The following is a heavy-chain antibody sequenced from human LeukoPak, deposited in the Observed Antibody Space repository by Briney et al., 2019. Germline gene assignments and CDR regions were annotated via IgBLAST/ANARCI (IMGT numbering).Heavy chain of an antibody. V-gene: IGHV3-21*01. Sequence: GGSLRLSCAASGFTFSSYSMNWVRQAPGKGLEWVSSISSSSYIYYADSVKGRFTISRDNAKNSLYLQMNSLRAEDTAVYYCARGEDMYSGGYADIGYWGQGTLVTVSS. CDR2: ISSSSYI. J-gene: IGHJ4*02. CDR1: GFTFSSYS. D-gene: IGHD1-26*01. CDR3: ARGEDMYSGGYADIGY.